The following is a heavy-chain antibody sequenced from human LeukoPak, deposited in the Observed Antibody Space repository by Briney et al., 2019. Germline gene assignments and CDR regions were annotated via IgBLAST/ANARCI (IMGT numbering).Heavy chain of an antibody. Sequence: SETLSLTCAVYGGSFSGYYWSWIRQPPGKGLEWIGEINHSGSTNYNPSLKSRVTISVDTSKNQFSLKLSSVTAADTAVYYCARAFTIFGANWFDPWGQGTLVTVSS. J-gene: IGHJ5*02. CDR3: ARAFTIFGANWFDP. CDR1: GGSFSGYY. V-gene: IGHV4-34*01. CDR2: INHSGST. D-gene: IGHD3-3*01.